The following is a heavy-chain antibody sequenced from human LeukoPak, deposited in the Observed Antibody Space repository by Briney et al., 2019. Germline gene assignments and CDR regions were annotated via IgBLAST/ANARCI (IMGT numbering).Heavy chain of an antibody. CDR3: AVTYSSSSPRYYYYYGMDV. CDR1: GGTFSSYA. CDR2: IVPILGIA. J-gene: IGHJ6*02. Sequence: SVKVSCKASGGTFSSYAISWVRQAPGQGLEWMGRIVPILGIANYAQKFQGRVTITADKSTSTAYMELSSLRSEDTAVYYCAVTYSSSSPRYYYYYGMDVWGQGTTVTVPS. D-gene: IGHD6-6*01. V-gene: IGHV1-69*04.